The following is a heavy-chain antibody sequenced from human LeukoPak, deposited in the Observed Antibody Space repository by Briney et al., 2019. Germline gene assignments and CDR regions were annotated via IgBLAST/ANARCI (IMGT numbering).Heavy chain of an antibody. Sequence: KPGGSLRLSCAASGFTFSSYSMNWVRQAPGKGLEWVSSISSSSSYIYYADSVKGRFTISRDNAKNSLYLQMNSLRAEDTAVYYCARGSAMIVVVTPFDYWGQGTLVTVSP. D-gene: IGHD3-22*01. CDR1: GFTFSSYS. CDR3: ARGSAMIVVVTPFDY. V-gene: IGHV3-21*01. CDR2: ISSSSSYI. J-gene: IGHJ4*02.